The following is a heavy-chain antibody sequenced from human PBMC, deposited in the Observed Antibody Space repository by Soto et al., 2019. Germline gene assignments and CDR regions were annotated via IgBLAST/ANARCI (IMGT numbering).Heavy chain of an antibody. V-gene: IGHV4-59*01. CDR3: ARGWGSKWYYFDS. CDR1: GVSSTSFY. D-gene: IGHD3-16*01. Sequence: QVRLQESGPGLVRPSETLSLTCTVSGVSSTSFYWSWIRQSPGKGLEWIGYIFDNGDVKYNPSLMSRLTMSIEMSKNEFSLRLKSVTAADTAMYYCARGWGSKWYYFDSWGEGTLVTVSS. CDR2: IFDNGDV. J-gene: IGHJ4*02.